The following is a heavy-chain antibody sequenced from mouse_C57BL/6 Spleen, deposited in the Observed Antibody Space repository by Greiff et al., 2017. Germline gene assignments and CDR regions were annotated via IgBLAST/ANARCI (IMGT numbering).Heavy chain of an antibody. CDR1: GFTFSSYT. J-gene: IGHJ3*01. Sequence: EVKVVESGGGLVKPGGSLKLSCAASGFTFSSYTMSWVRQTPEKRLEWVATISGGGGNTYYPDSVKGRFTISRDNAKNTLYLQMSSLRSEDTALYYCARLGDDGYAWFAYWGQGTLVTVSA. D-gene: IGHD2-3*01. CDR3: ARLGDDGYAWFAY. V-gene: IGHV5-9*01. CDR2: ISGGGGNT.